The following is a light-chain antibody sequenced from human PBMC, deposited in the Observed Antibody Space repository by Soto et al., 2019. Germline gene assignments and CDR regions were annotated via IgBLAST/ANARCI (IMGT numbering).Light chain of an antibody. CDR1: QSVSSF. J-gene: IGKJ1*01. CDR2: VAV. Sequence: EIVLTQSPATLSLSPGERATLSCRASQSVSSFLAWYQQKPGQAPRLLIYVAVNRAPGIPARFSGSGSGTDFTLTISSLEPEDFAVYYCQQRSTWLTWTFGQGTKVEIK. CDR3: QQRSTWLTWT. V-gene: IGKV3-11*01.